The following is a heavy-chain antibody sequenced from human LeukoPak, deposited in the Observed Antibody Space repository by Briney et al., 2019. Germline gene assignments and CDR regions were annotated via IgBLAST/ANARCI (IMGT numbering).Heavy chain of an antibody. D-gene: IGHD3-10*01. J-gene: IGHJ4*02. CDR3: AKDGVPSRWFGRNYFDY. Sequence: GGSLRLSCAASGITFSSDAMSWVRQAPGKGLEWVAFIRYDGSKKYYADSVKGRFTISRDNSKNTLYLQMNSLRAEDTAVYYCAKDGVPSRWFGRNYFDYWGQGTLVTVSS. V-gene: IGHV3-30*02. CDR2: IRYDGSKK. CDR1: GITFSSDA.